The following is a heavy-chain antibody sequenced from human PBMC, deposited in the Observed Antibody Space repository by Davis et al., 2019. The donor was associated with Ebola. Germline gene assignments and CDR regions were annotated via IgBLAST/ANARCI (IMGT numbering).Heavy chain of an antibody. Sequence: GESLKISCKGSGYSFTSYWIAWVRQVPGKGLEWVGLIYPGDSDTRYSPSFQGQVTISADSSLTTAYLQWSSLKASDSAMYFCARLLDYTASAEFYHYWGQGTLVTVSS. CDR3: ARLLDYTASAEFYHY. V-gene: IGHV5-51*01. CDR1: GYSFTSYW. D-gene: IGHD4-11*01. J-gene: IGHJ1*01. CDR2: IYPGDSDT.